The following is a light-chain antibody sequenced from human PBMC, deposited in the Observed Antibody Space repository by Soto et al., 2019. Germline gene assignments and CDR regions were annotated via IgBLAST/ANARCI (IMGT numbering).Light chain of an antibody. CDR1: QSISYY. V-gene: IGKV3-11*01. CDR2: DAS. Sequence: EIELTQSPVTLSLSPGERATLSCRASQSISYYLAWYQQKPGQAPRLLIYDASSRATDVPARFSGSGSGTDFTLTISSLEPEDFAVYYCQQRYNWQYTFGQGTRLEI. J-gene: IGKJ2*01. CDR3: QQRYNWQYT.